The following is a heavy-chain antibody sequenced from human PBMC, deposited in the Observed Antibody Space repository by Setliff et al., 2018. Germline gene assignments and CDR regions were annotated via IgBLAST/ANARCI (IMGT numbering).Heavy chain of an antibody. Sequence: GASVKVSCKASGGSLNGYSVSWVRQAPGQGLEFLGRIILIFGTPNYAQKFQDRVTIGADKSTSTAYMEMSSLNFEDTAVYYCATETVTFGGIIVRGYFDVWGQGTVVTVSS. CDR1: GGSLNGYS. D-gene: IGHD3-16*02. CDR2: IILIFGTP. V-gene: IGHV1-69*06. CDR3: ATETVTFGGIIVRGYFDV. J-gene: IGHJ3*01.